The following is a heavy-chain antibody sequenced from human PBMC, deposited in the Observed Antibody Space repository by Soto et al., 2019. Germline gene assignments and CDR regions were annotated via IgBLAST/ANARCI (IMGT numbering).Heavy chain of an antibody. J-gene: IGHJ6*02. D-gene: IGHD2-15*01. V-gene: IGHV4-59*01. Sequence: SETLSLTCTVSGVSISDYYWSWIRQPPGKGLEWIGYIHYSGSTDYNPSLKSRVTISVDTSKNQFSLELTSVTATDTAVYYCAREAWVVVTKYYYYGMDVWGQGTTVTVSS. CDR2: IHYSGST. CDR3: AREAWVVVTKYYYYGMDV. CDR1: GVSISDYY.